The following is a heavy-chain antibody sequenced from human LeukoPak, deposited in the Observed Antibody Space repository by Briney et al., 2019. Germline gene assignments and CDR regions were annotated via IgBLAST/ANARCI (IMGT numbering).Heavy chain of an antibody. D-gene: IGHD4-17*01. CDR2: INHSGST. Sequence: SETLSLTCALYGGSFSGYYWSWNRQPPGKGLEWIGEINHSGSTKYNPSLKSRVTISVDTSKNQFSLKLSSVTAADTAVYYCARERGPPTETDAFDIWGQGTLVTVSS. J-gene: IGHJ3*02. CDR3: ARERGPPTETDAFDI. V-gene: IGHV4-34*01. CDR1: GGSFSGYY.